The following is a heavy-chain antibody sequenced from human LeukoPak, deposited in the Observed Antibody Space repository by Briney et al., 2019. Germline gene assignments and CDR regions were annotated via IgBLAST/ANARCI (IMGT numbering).Heavy chain of an antibody. J-gene: IGHJ6*02. CDR1: GYTFTGYY. D-gene: IGHD6-13*01. Sequence: ASVKASCKASGYTFTGYYMHWVRQAPGQGLEWMGWINPNSGGTNYAQKFQGRVTMTRDTSISTAYMELSRLRSDDTAVYYCATSHSSSWPLDGMDVWGQGTTVTVSS. V-gene: IGHV1-2*02. CDR2: INPNSGGT. CDR3: ATSHSSSWPLDGMDV.